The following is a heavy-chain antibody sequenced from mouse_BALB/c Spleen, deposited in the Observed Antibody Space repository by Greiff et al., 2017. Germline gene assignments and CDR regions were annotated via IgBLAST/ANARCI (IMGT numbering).Heavy chain of an antibody. D-gene: IGHD1-1*01. Sequence: VKLMESGPGLVAPSQSLSITCTVSGFSLTSYGVHWVRQPPGKGLEWLGVIWAGGSTNYNSALMSRLSISKDNSKSQVFLQMNSLQTDDTAMYYCARDGFITTPWFAYWGQGTLVTVSA. CDR2: IWAGGST. CDR3: ARDGFITTPWFAY. CDR1: GFSLTSYG. J-gene: IGHJ3*01. V-gene: IGHV2-9*02.